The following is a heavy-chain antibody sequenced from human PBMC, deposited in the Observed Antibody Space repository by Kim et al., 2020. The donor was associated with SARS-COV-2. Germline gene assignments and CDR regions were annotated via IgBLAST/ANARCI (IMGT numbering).Heavy chain of an antibody. D-gene: IGHD2-21*01. CDR1: GGSLRSSFYY. Sequence: SETLSLTCAVSGGSLRSSFYYWGWIRQPPGKGLEWIASNHYSGGTYDNPSLRSRVTISEDTSKNAFHLELTSVTAADTAVYYCATSRGGDSFDIWGQGT. CDR2: NHYSGGT. CDR3: ATSRGGDSFDI. V-gene: IGHV4-39*01. J-gene: IGHJ3*02.